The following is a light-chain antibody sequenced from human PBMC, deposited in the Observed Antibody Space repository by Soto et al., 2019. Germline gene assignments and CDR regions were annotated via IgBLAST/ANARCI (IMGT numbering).Light chain of an antibody. J-gene: IGKJ1*01. CDR3: QQDETCSGT. V-gene: IGKV1-5*03. Sequence: DIQMTQSPSTLSGSVGDRVTITCRASQTISSWLAWYQQKPGKAPKLLIYKASTLKSGVPSRFSGSGSGTEFTLTISSLQPDDFATYYCQQDETCSGTFGPGSKVDI. CDR1: QTISSW. CDR2: KAS.